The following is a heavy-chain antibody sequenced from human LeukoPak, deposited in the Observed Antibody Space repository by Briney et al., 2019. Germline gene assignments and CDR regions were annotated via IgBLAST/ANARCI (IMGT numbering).Heavy chain of an antibody. CDR2: INPNSGGT. V-gene: IGHV1-2*02. Sequence: GASVKVSCKASGYTFTGYYMHWVRHAPGQGLEWMGWINPNSGGTNYAQKFQGRVTMTRDTSISTAYMELSRLRSDDTAVYYCARDMMTTVTTFPGYWGQGTLVTVSS. CDR3: ARDMMTTVTTFPGY. J-gene: IGHJ4*02. D-gene: IGHD4-17*01. CDR1: GYTFTGYY.